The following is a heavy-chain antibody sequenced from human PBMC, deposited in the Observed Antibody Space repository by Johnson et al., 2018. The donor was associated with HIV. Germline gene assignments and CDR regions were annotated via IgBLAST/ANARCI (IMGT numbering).Heavy chain of an antibody. CDR2: IRYDGSEK. J-gene: IGHJ3*02. D-gene: IGHD2-15*01. CDR1: GFTVSSYG. Sequence: QVQLVESGGGLIQPGGSLRLSCAASGFTVSSYGMHWVRQAPGKGLEWVAFIRYDGSEKYYVDSVKGRFTISRDNAKNSLYLQMNSLRAEDTAVYYCARGSLGYCSGGSCYVDAFDIWGQGTMVTVSS. CDR3: ARGSLGYCSGGSCYVDAFDI. V-gene: IGHV3-30*02.